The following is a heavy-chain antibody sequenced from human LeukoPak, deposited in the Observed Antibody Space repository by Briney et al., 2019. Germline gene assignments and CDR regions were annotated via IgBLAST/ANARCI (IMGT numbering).Heavy chain of an antibody. J-gene: IGHJ4*02. CDR1: EFTFSTYA. Sequence: GGSLRLSCAASEFTFSTYAMNWVRQAPGKGLEWVSSISSSSSYIYYADSVKGRFTISRDNAKNSLYLQMNSLRAEDTAVYYCARAGGRPNTPLDLDFWGQGTLVTVSS. V-gene: IGHV3-21*01. D-gene: IGHD5-18*01. CDR2: ISSSSSYI. CDR3: ARAGGRPNTPLDLDF.